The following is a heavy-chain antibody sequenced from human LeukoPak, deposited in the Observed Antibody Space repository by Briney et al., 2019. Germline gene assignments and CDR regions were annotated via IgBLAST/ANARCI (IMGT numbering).Heavy chain of an antibody. CDR1: GYTFTSYY. D-gene: IGHD5-12*01. CDR2: INPSGGST. CDR3: ARDKSGYDSVYYYMDV. J-gene: IGHJ6*03. V-gene: IGHV1-46*01. Sequence: GASVKVSCKASGYTFTSYYMHWVRQAPGQGLEWMGIINPSGGSTSYAQKLQGRVTMTTDTSTSTAYMELRSLRAEDTAVYYCARDKSGYDSVYYYMDVWGKGTTVTVSS.